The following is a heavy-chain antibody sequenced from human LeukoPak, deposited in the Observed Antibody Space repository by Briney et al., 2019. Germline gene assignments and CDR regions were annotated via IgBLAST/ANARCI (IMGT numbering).Heavy chain of an antibody. CDR2: IYHSGST. V-gene: IGHV4-39*07. Sequence: PSETLSLTCTVSRGSVSGSSYYWGWIRQPPGKGLEWIGYIYHSGSTYYNPSLKSRVTISVDRSKNQFSLKLSSVTAADTAVYYCARGRPHWGQPLDAFDIWGQGTMVTVSS. CDR1: RGSVSGSSYY. D-gene: IGHD3-16*01. J-gene: IGHJ3*02. CDR3: ARGRPHWGQPLDAFDI.